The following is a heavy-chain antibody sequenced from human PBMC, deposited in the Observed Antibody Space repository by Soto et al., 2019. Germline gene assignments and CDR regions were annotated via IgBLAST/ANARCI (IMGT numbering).Heavy chain of an antibody. CDR3: VRGRILRLRFGDFDS. CDR2: INHSGST. Sequence: SETLSLTCTVYGGSFTSSGYYWSWIRQPPGEGLEWIGEINHSGSTNYNPSLESRVTISLDTSKNQFSLDLTSVTAADTAVYYCVRGRILRLRFGDFDSWGQGTLVTVSS. V-gene: IGHV4-34*01. CDR1: GGSFTSSGYY. J-gene: IGHJ4*02. D-gene: IGHD5-12*01.